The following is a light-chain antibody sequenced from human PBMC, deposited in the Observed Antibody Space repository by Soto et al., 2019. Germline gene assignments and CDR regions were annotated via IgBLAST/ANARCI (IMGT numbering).Light chain of an antibody. CDR2: RTS. CDR1: QSVSSSY. CDR3: QQYNNWPRAT. V-gene: IGKV3-20*01. J-gene: IGKJ4*01. Sequence: EIVLTQSPGALSLSPGERATLSCRASQSVSSSYLAWYQQKPGQAPRLLIYRTSNRATGIPDRFSGSGSGTDFTLTISRLEPEDFGVYYCQQYNNWPRATFGGGTKVDIK.